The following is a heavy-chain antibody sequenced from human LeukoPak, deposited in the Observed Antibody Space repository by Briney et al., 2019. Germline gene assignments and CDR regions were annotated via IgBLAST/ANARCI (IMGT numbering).Heavy chain of an antibody. CDR1: GGSISGSSYY. V-gene: IGHV4-39*07. J-gene: IGHJ4*02. CDR2: IYYSGST. Sequence: SETLSLTCTVSGGSISGSSYYWGWIRQPPGKGLEWIGSIYYSGSTYYNPSLKSRVTISVDTSKNQFSLKLSSVTAADTAVYYCARADGYYDSSGYYYYWGQGTLVTVSS. CDR3: ARADGYYDSSGYYYY. D-gene: IGHD3-22*01.